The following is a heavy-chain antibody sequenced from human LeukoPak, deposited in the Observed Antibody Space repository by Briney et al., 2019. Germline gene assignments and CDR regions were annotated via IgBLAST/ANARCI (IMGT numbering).Heavy chain of an antibody. J-gene: IGHJ5*02. CDR3: ARVGQRRYCSSTSCPNWFDP. V-gene: IGHV4-30-2*01. D-gene: IGHD2-2*01. Sequence: SETLSLTCTVSGGSISSGGYYWSWIRQPPGKGLEWIGYIYHSGSTYYNPSLKSRVTISVDRSKNQFSLKLSSVTAADTAVYYCARVGQRRYCSSTSCPNWFDPWGQGTLVTVSS. CDR1: GGSISSGGYY. CDR2: IYHSGST.